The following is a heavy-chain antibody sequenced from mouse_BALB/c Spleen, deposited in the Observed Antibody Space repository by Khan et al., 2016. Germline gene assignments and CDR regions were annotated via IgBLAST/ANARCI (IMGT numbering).Heavy chain of an antibody. J-gene: IGHJ3*01. CDR2: VNPDNGGT. D-gene: IGHD2-4*01. Sequence: VQLQQSGHALVKPGASVKISCKSSGYSFTGYYMHWVKQSHGKSLEWIGRVNPDNGGTNYNQKFKGKAIITVDKSSITAYMEFRSLTSEDSAIXYCARYDYSWFGYWGQGTLVTVSA. CDR1: GYSFTGYY. V-gene: IGHV1-18*01. CDR3: ARYDYSWFGY.